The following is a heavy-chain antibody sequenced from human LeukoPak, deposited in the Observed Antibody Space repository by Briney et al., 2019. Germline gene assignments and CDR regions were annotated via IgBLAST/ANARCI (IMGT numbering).Heavy chain of an antibody. J-gene: IGHJ4*02. Sequence: SETLSLTCTVSGGSISSYYWSWIRQPAGKGLEGIGHIYTSGNTNYNPSLKSRVTMSVGTSKNQFSLKLSSVTAADTAVYYCARLGFGDYPFDYWGQGTLVTVSS. CDR2: IYTSGNT. V-gene: IGHV4-4*07. D-gene: IGHD4-17*01. CDR1: GGSISSYY. CDR3: ARLGFGDYPFDY.